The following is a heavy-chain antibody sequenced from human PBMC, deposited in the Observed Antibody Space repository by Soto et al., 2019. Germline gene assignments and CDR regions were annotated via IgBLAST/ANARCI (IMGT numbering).Heavy chain of an antibody. D-gene: IGHD6-13*01. CDR1: GFTFDDYA. CDR2: ISWNSGSI. V-gene: IGHV3-9*01. CDR3: AKSRIAAHRPPYFQH. Sequence: GGSLRLSCAASGFTFDDYAMHWVRQAPGKGLEWVSGISWNSGSIGYADSVKGRFTISRDNAKNSLYLQMNSLRAEDTALYYYAKSRIAAHRPPYFQHWGQGTLVTVSS. J-gene: IGHJ1*01.